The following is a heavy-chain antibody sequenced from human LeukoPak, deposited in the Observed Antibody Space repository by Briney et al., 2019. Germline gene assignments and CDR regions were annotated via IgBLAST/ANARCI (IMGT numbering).Heavy chain of an antibody. D-gene: IGHD4-17*01. Sequence: KFQGRVTITRDTSASTAYMELSSLRSEDTAVYYCASSTLDYGDYDFDYWGQGTLVTVSS. J-gene: IGHJ4*02. CDR3: ASSTLDYGDYDFDY. V-gene: IGHV1-3*01.